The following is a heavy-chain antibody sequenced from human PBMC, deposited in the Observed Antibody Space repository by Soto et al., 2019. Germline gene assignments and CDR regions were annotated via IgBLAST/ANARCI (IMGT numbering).Heavy chain of an antibody. V-gene: IGHV1-69*01. J-gene: IGHJ4*02. CDR3: ARDLAHSSSPVPYYFDY. CDR1: GGTFSSYA. D-gene: IGHD6-6*01. CDR2: VIPIFGTA. Sequence: QVQLVQSGAEVKKPGSSVKVSCKASGGTFSSYAISWVRQAPGQGLKWMGGVIPIFGTANYAQKFQGRVTITADESTSTAYMELSRLRSEDTAVYYCARDLAHSSSPVPYYFDYWGQGTLVTVSS.